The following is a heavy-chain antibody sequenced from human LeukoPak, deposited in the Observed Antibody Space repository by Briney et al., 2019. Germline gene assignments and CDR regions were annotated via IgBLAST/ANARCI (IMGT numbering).Heavy chain of an antibody. V-gene: IGHV4-59*01. CDR1: GGSISSYY. CDR2: IYYSGST. J-gene: IGHJ4*02. CDR3: ARVGAAVAGDFDY. Sequence: SETLSLTXTVSGGSISSYYWSWIRQPPGKGLEWIGYIYYSGSTNYNPSLKSRVTISVDTSKNQFSLKLSSVTAADTAVYYCARVGAAVAGDFDYWGQGTLVTVSS. D-gene: IGHD6-19*01.